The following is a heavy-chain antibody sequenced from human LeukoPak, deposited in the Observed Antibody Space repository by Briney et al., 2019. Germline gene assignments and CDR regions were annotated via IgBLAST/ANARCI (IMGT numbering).Heavy chain of an antibody. Sequence: SETLSLTCAVYGVSFSGYHWSWIRQPPGKGLEWIGEINHSGSTNYNPSLKSRATISVDTSKNQFSLKLSSVTAADTAVYYCARWRGVIVSFYYGMDVWGQGTTVTVSS. V-gene: IGHV4-34*01. CDR3: ARWRGVIVSFYYGMDV. D-gene: IGHD3-16*02. CDR1: GVSFSGYH. J-gene: IGHJ6*02. CDR2: INHSGST.